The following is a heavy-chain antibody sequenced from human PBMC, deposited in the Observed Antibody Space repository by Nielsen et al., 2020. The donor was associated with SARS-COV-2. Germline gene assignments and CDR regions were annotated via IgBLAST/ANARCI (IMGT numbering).Heavy chain of an antibody. J-gene: IGHJ4*02. CDR3: AKDLGPDAGYTVFNDYFDN. CDR1: GFTSSFYD. D-gene: IGHD5/OR15-5a*01. CDR2: MWADGATE. V-gene: IGHV3-33*06. Sequence: GESLKISCAASGFTSSFYDIHWVRQAPGEGLEWVAVMWADGATEHYAESVKGRFTVSRDASKNTVYLQMNSLRAADSAVYYCAKDLGPDAGYTVFNDYFDNWGQGTLVTVSS.